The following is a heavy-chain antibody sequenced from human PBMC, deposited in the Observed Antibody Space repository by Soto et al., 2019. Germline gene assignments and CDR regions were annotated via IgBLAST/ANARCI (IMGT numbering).Heavy chain of an antibody. J-gene: IGHJ6*02. CDR3: ERGGYYDNTWGKLSHYGLDV. CDR1: GYTFIRYG. D-gene: IGHD3-16*01. Sequence: QVQLVQSAAEVKKPGASVKVSCKASGYTFIRYGITWVRQAPGQWLEWMGWISPYNDYTIYAQKVQGRVTMTTDTSTRTVYMELRSLKSDDTAVYYWERGGYYDNTWGKLSHYGLDVWGQGTSVTVSS. V-gene: IGHV1-18*01. CDR2: ISPYNDYT.